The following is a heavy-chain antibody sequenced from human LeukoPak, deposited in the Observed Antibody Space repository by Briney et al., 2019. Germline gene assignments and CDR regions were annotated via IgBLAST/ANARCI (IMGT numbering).Heavy chain of an antibody. CDR3: ASTYSSSWYHPFDY. CDR1: GGSISSGGYS. Sequence: SETLSLTCAVSGGSISSGGYSWSWIRQPPGKGLEWIGYIYYSGSTYYNPSLKSRATISVDTSKNQFSLKLSSVTAADTAVYYCASTYSSSWYHPFDYWGQGTLVTVSS. CDR2: IYYSGST. J-gene: IGHJ4*02. V-gene: IGHV4-30-4*07. D-gene: IGHD6-13*01.